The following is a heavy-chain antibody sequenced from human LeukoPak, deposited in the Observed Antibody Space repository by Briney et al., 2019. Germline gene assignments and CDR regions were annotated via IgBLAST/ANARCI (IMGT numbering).Heavy chain of an antibody. J-gene: IGHJ6*02. V-gene: IGHV3-66*01. CDR2: IYSGGST. D-gene: IGHD6-19*01. Sequence: GGSLRLSCAASGFTVSSNYMRWVRQAPGKGLEWVSVIYSGGSTYYADSVKGRFTISRDNPKNTLYLQMNSLRAEDTAVYYCARDNRIPVAGRGPNYYYGMDVWGQGTTVTVSS. CDR1: GFTVSSNY. CDR3: ARDNRIPVAGRGPNYYYGMDV.